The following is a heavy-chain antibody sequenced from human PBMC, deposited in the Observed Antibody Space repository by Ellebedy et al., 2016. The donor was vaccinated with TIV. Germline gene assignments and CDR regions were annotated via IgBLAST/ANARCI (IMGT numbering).Heavy chain of an antibody. CDR2: ISHTGSRT. CDR3: AKGRGGGSDSSAPRYYFDS. J-gene: IGHJ4*02. D-gene: IGHD6-19*01. V-gene: IGHV3-23*01. CDR1: GFTFSSYA. Sequence: PGGSLRLSCAASGFTFSSYAMSWVRQAPGKGLEWVSTISHTGSRTYYANSVEGRFIISRDNSKRKLYLQMNSLRAEDTAVYYCAKGRGGGSDSSAPRYYFDSWGLGTLVTVSS.